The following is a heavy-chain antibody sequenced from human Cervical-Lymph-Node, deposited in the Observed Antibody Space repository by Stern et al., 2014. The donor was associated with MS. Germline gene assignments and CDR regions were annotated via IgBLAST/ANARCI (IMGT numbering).Heavy chain of an antibody. D-gene: IGHD2-8*02. CDR2: ISYSGST. Sequence: QLQLQESGPGLVKPSETLSLTCSVSGGSVSSGSYYWNWIRQPPGKGLEWIGHISYSGSTSYNASLNSRVTISLDTSKNQFSLMLSSVTAADTAVYYCARLGECTGNDCYRWFDPWDQGTLVTVSS. CDR1: GGSVSSGSYY. V-gene: IGHV4-61*01. CDR3: ARLGECTGNDCYRWFDP. J-gene: IGHJ5*02.